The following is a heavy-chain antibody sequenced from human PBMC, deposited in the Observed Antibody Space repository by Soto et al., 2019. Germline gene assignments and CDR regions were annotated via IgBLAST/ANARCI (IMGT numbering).Heavy chain of an antibody. CDR1: GFTFSSYG. D-gene: IGHD3-22*01. CDR3: EKEGNVYYYDSSGYYFQTTFDF. J-gene: IGHJ4*02. Sequence: GGSLSLSCAALGFTFSSYGMSWVRQAPGKGLGWGSGISGGGTSTYYADSVKGRFTISRDNSKNTPYLQMNSLRAEDTAVYYCEKEGNVYYYDSSGYYFQTTFDFWGQGTLVPVS. CDR2: ISGGGTST. V-gene: IGHV3-23*01.